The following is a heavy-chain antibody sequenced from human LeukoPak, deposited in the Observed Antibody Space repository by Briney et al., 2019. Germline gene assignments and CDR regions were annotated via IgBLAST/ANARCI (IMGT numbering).Heavy chain of an antibody. CDR1: GFTFSSYA. Sequence: GGSLRLSCAASGFTFSSYAMSWVRQAPGKGLEWVSVTYTGGSTYYADSVKGRFTISRDNSKNTVYLQMNSLRGDDTAVYYCASQGEQRYNSGWPPFDYWGQGTLVTVSS. V-gene: IGHV3-66*04. CDR3: ASQGEQRYNSGWPPFDY. J-gene: IGHJ4*02. D-gene: IGHD6-19*01. CDR2: TYTGGST.